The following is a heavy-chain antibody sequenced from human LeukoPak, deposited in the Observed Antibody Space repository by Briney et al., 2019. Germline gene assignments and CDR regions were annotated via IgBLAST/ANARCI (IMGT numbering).Heavy chain of an antibody. D-gene: IGHD6-6*01. Sequence: GGSLRLSCAASGFTFSSYGMHWVRQAPGKGLEWVAVIWYDGSIKYYADAVKGRFTISRDNSKNTLYLQMNGLRAEDTAVYYCAGLYSNSRPAAMGTLFDNWGQGTLVTVSS. CDR2: IWYDGSIK. CDR3: AGLYSNSRPAAMGTLFDN. V-gene: IGHV3-33*01. J-gene: IGHJ4*02. CDR1: GFTFSSYG.